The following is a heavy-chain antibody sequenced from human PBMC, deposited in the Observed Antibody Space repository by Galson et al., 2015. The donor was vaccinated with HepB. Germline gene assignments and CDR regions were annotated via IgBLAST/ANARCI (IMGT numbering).Heavy chain of an antibody. CDR2: ISYDGSNK. D-gene: IGHD3-16*02. Sequence: SLRLSCAASGFIFSTYAMSWVRQAPGKGLEWVAVISYDGSNKYYADSVKGRFTISRDNSKNTLYLQMNSLRAEDTAVYYCAGHFMITFGGVIPRSRFDVWGKGTTVTVSS. J-gene: IGHJ6*04. CDR1: GFIFSTYA. V-gene: IGHV3-30-3*01. CDR3: AGHFMITFGGVIPRSRFDV.